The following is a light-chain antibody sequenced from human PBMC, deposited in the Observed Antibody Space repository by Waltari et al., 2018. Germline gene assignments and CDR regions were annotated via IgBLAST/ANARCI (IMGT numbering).Light chain of an antibody. CDR1: QSISSY. CDR2: TAS. J-gene: IGKJ2*01. V-gene: IGKV1-39*01. Sequence: DIQLTQSPSSLSVSVGDRVTITCRASQSISSYLNWYQQKPGKAPKLLIYTASSLEGGVPSRFSGSGSGTDYTLTISNLQPEDFATYYCHQIYSTLGDTFGQGTKLEIK. CDR3: HQIYSTLGDT.